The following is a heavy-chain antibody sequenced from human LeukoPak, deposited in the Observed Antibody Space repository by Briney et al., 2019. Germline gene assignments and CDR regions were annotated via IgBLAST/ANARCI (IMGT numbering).Heavy chain of an antibody. CDR1: GFTFRDYP. CDR2: ISSAGGTT. D-gene: IGHD5-12*01. V-gene: IGHV3-64D*06. Sequence: GGSLRLSCSASGFTFRDYPIHWVRQAPGEGLQYVSAISSAGGTTYYADSVRGRFTISRDNSKNTLYLQMSSLRAEDTALYYCVKVGDSGYGEYFRHWGQGTLVTVSS. CDR3: VKVGDSGYGEYFRH. J-gene: IGHJ1*01.